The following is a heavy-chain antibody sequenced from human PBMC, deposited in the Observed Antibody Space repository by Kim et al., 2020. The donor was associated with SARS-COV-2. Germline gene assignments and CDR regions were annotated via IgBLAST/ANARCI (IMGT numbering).Heavy chain of an antibody. CDR1: GFTFSSNS. Sequence: GGSLRLSCAASGFTFSSNSMTWVRQAPGKGLQWVSTITHGGDNAYYADSVKGRFSISRDNSKKPLSLQMNSLRAEDTAIYYCAKDILDYWGQGTLVTVSS. CDR2: ITHGGDNA. J-gene: IGHJ4*02. CDR3: AKDILDY. V-gene: IGHV3-23*01.